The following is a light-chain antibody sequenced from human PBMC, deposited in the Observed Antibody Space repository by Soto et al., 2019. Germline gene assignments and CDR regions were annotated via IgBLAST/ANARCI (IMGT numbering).Light chain of an antibody. Sequence: QSVLTQPPSASGTPGQRVSISCSGISSNIGSETVNWYQQFPGTAPKLLIYSSNQRPSGVPDRFSGSKSGTSAFLTISGLQAEDEADCYCSLYTSSSTYVFGTGTKLTVL. V-gene: IGLV1-44*01. CDR2: SSN. J-gene: IGLJ1*01. CDR3: SLYTSSSTYV. CDR1: SSNIGSET.